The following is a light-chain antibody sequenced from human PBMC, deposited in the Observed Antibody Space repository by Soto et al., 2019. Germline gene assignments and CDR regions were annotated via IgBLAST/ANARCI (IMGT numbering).Light chain of an antibody. V-gene: IGLV2-11*01. J-gene: IGLJ1*01. CDR3: CSSAGSYSYV. Sequence: QSALTQPRSVSGSPGQSVTISCTGTSSDVGGYNYVSWYQQHPGKAPKLMIYDVSKRPSGVPDRFSGSKSGNTASLTISGPPAWEEADLYCCSSAGSYSYVFGTGTKVTVL. CDR2: DVS. CDR1: SSDVGGYNY.